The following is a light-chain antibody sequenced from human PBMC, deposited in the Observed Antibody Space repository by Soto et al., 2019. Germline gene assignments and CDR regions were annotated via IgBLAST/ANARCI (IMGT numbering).Light chain of an antibody. J-gene: IGKJ1*01. CDR1: QDIHNY. Sequence: AVLLTQSPSSFSASTGDRATITCRASQDIHNYLAWYQQVPGKAPKLLLYAASILQIGVPSRFSGSGSGTAFTLTIDGLQSEDFATYFCQHYYNYPWTFGQGTTVE. V-gene: IGKV1-8*01. CDR3: QHYYNYPWT. CDR2: AAS.